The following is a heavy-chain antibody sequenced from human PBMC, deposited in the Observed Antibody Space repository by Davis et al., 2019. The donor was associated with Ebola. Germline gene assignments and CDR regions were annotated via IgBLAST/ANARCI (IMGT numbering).Heavy chain of an antibody. D-gene: IGHD2-8*01. CDR3: ARNAMLDY. CDR1: GFTFTAYY. V-gene: IGHV3-11*01. Sequence: GGSLRLSCAASGFTFTAYYMTWIRQAPGKGLEWAAYISSRSTMTWYADSVRGRFTVSRDNAKNSLYLEMNGLRVEDTAVYYCARNAMLDYWGRGTLVTVSS. CDR2: ISSRSTMT. J-gene: IGHJ4*02.